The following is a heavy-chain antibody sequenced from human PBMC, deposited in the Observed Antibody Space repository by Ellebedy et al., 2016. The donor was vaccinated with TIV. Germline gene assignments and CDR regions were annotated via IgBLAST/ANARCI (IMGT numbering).Heavy chain of an antibody. D-gene: IGHD6-6*01. J-gene: IGHJ5*01. Sequence: GESLKISCAASGFTFSDYWMSWVRQAPGKGLQWVANINRDGSAKHYLESLKGRFTISRDKAKNSLNLQLNSLRVEDGAVYYCGRLGTYVADRGLDSWGQGTLVTVSS. CDR3: GRLGTYVADRGLDS. CDR2: INRDGSAK. CDR1: GFTFSDYW. V-gene: IGHV3-7*03.